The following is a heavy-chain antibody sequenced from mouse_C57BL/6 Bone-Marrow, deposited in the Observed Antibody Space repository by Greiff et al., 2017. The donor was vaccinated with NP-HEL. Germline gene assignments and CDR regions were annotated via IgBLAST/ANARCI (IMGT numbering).Heavy chain of an antibody. CDR3: ARGGRTAQATSYAMDY. V-gene: IGHV1-82*01. D-gene: IGHD3-2*02. CDR1: GYAFSSSW. J-gene: IGHJ4*01. Sequence: ESGPELVKPGASVKISCKASGYAFSSSWMNWVKQRPGKGLEWIGRIYPGDGDTNYNGKFKGKATLTADKSSSTAYMQLSSLTSEDSAVYFCARGGRTAQATSYAMDYWGQGTSVTVSS. CDR2: IYPGDGDT.